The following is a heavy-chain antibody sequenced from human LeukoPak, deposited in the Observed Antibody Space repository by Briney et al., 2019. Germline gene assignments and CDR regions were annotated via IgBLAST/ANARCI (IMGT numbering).Heavy chain of an antibody. CDR2: IKTDGSST. CDR1: GFTFSSYW. J-gene: IGHJ4*02. Sequence: GGSLRVSCAASGFTFSSYWMHWVRQAPGKGVVWVSHIKTDGSSTSYADSVKGRFTISRDNAKNTLYLQMNSLRAEDTAVYYCAREGGYSSSLAYWGQGTLVTVSS. V-gene: IGHV3-74*01. CDR3: AREGGYSSSLAY. D-gene: IGHD6-13*01.